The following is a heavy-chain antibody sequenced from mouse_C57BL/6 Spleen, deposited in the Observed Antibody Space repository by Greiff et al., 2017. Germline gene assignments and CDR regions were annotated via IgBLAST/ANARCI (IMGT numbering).Heavy chain of an antibody. D-gene: IGHD1-2*01. V-gene: IGHV5-4*01. J-gene: IGHJ2*01. Sequence: DVKLVESGGGLVKPGGSLKLSCAASGFTFSSYAMSWVRQTPEKRLEWVATISDGGSYTYYPDNVKGRFTISRDNAKNNLYLQMSHLKSEDTAMYYCARDSLLRSFDYWGQGTTLTVSS. CDR3: ARDSLLRSFDY. CDR2: ISDGGSYT. CDR1: GFTFSSYA.